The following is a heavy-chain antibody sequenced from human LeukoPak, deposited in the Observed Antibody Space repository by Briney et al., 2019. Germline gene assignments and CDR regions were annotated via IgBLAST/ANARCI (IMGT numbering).Heavy chain of an antibody. Sequence: GGSLRLSCPASGFSFSAYAMHWVRQAPGKGLEYVSAISTSGSTKYYADSVKGRFTIPRDNSKNTLYLQMSSLRPKDTAVYYCVTGLYSYKGSGRTHWGQGTLVTVSS. D-gene: IGHD2-21*01. V-gene: IGHV3-64D*09. CDR3: VTGLYSYKGSGRTH. J-gene: IGHJ4*02. CDR2: ISTSGSTK. CDR1: GFSFSAYA.